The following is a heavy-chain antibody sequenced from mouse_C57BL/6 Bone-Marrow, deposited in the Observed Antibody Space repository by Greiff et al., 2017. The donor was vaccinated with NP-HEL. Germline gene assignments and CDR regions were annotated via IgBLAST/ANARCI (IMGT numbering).Heavy chain of an antibody. Sequence: EVPLVESGEGLVKPGGSLKLSCAASGFTFSSYAMSWVRQTPEKRLEWVAYISSGGDYIYYADTVKGRFTISRDNARNTLYLQMSSLKSEDTAMYYCTSNWDLYYAMDYWGQGTSVTVSS. V-gene: IGHV5-9-1*02. CDR1: GFTFSSYA. J-gene: IGHJ4*01. CDR3: TSNWDLYYAMDY. CDR2: ISSGGDYI. D-gene: IGHD4-1*01.